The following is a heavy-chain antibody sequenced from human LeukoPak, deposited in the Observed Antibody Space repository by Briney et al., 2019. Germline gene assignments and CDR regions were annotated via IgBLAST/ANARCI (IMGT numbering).Heavy chain of an antibody. D-gene: IGHD6-19*01. CDR3: ARVSEQWLVPDY. V-gene: IGHV1-46*01. CDR1: GYTFTSYY. J-gene: IGHJ4*02. CDR2: INPSGGST. Sequence: ASVKVSCKASGYTFTSYYMHWVRQAPRQGLEWMGIINPSGGSTSYAQKFQGRVTMTRDTSTSTVYMELSSLRSEDTAVYYCARVSEQWLVPDYWGQGTLVTVSS.